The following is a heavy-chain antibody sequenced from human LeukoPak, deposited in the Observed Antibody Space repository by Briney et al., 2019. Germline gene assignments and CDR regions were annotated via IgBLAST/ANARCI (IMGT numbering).Heavy chain of an antibody. Sequence: ASVKVFCYGSGYTFTGYYMDLERQGPGQGLGLVGWINPNSGGTNNAQKVQGRVTMTRDTSISTAYMELSRQRSDDTAVYYCARVIARGGYDAFDIWGQGTMVAVSS. CDR1: GYTFTGYY. D-gene: IGHD3-10*01. CDR2: INPNSGGT. V-gene: IGHV1-2*02. CDR3: ARVIARGGYDAFDI. J-gene: IGHJ3*02.